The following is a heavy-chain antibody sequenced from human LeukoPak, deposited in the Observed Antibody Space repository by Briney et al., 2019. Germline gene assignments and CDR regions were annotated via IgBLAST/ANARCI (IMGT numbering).Heavy chain of an antibody. CDR1: GFTFSDYY. CDR2: ISSSGSTI. V-gene: IGHV3-11*04. Sequence: GGSLRLSCAASGFTFSDYYMSWIRQAPGKGLEWVSYISSSGSTIYYADSVKGRFTISRDNAKNSLYLQMNSLRAEDTAVYYCARNPNDYYDSSGYGLGLDYWGQGTLVTVSS. CDR3: ARNPNDYYDSSGYGLGLDY. J-gene: IGHJ4*02. D-gene: IGHD3-22*01.